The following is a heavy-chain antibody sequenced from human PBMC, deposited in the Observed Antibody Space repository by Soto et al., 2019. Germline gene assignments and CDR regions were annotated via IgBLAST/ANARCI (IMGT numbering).Heavy chain of an antibody. CDR3: AREAQTYSGMDV. V-gene: IGHV1-46*01. J-gene: IGHJ6*02. CDR1: GYTFTSYY. CDR2: INPTDNRK. Sequence: QVHLEQSGAEMRKTGASVKVSCKASGYTFTSYYIHWVRQAPGQGLEWLGVINPTDNRKTYAQICQGRVTMTRDTSTSTVYMELRSLRSEDTAIYYCAREAQTYSGMDVWGQGTTVTVSS.